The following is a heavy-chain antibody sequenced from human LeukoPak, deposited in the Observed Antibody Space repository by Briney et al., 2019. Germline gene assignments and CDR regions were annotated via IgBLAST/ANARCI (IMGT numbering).Heavy chain of an antibody. D-gene: IGHD3-22*01. V-gene: IGHV3-30*04. Sequence: GRSLRLSCAASGFTFSSYAMHWVRQAPGKGLEWVAVISYAGSNEYYVDSVKGRFTISRDNSKNTLYLQMNSLRAEDTAVYYCTRGDSSCYYYAPPEHWGQGTLVTVSS. J-gene: IGHJ4*02. CDR1: GFTFSSYA. CDR2: ISYAGSNE. CDR3: TRGDSSCYYYAPPEH.